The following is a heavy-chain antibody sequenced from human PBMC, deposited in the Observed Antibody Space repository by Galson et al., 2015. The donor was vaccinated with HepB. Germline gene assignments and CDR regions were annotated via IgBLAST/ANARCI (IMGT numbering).Heavy chain of an antibody. CDR2: ISSDGSTE. D-gene: IGHD3-10*01. Sequence: SLRLSCAASGFTFSNFGMHWVRQAPGKGLEWMAIISSDGSTEYSSASVKGRFTFSRDNSKDTLYLLMTSLRPEDTAMYYCARQPPDWATSEGVGERLDYWGQGTLVTVSS. CDR3: ARQPPDWATSEGVGERLDY. J-gene: IGHJ4*02. CDR1: GFTFSNFG. V-gene: IGHV3-30*03.